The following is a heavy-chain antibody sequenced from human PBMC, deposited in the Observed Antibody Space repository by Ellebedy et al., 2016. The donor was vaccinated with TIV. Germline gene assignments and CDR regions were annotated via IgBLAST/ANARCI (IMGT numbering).Heavy chain of an antibody. J-gene: IGHJ5*01. CDR3: ATPASAVAGDWFDS. CDR2: IDKSGDSA. Sequence: PGGSLRLSCAASGFAFSSYAMNWVRQAPGKGLEWISGIDKSGDSAYYADSVKGRFTISRDNSKNTLYLQMNSLRAEDTAVYYCATPASAVAGDWFDSWGQGTLVTVSS. V-gene: IGHV3-23*05. D-gene: IGHD6-19*01. CDR1: GFAFSSYA.